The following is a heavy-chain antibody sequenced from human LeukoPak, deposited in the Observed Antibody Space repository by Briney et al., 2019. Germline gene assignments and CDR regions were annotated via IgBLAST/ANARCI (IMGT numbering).Heavy chain of an antibody. V-gene: IGHV4-59*01. D-gene: IGHD3-3*01. CDR2: IYYSGST. CDR3: ARVGYDFWSGYYTERVYYFDY. J-gene: IGHJ4*02. CDR1: SGSISDYY. Sequence: KPSETLSLTCTVSSGSISDYYWSWIRQPPGKGLEWIGYIYYSGSTNYNPSLKSRVTISVDTSKNQFSLKLSSVTAADTAVYYCARVGYDFWSGYYTERVYYFDYWGQGTLVTVSS.